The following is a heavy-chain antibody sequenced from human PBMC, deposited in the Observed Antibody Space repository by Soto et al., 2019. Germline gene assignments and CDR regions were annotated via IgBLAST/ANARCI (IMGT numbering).Heavy chain of an antibody. J-gene: IGHJ4*02. D-gene: IGHD3-9*01. CDR1: GYTFTSYD. CDR3: ARGKNVLRYFDWHASPQSIDY. CDR2: MNPNSGNT. V-gene: IGHV1-8*01. Sequence: QVQLVQSGAEVKKPGASVKVSCKASGYTFTSYDINWVRQATGQGLEWMGWMNPNSGNTGYAQKFQGRVTMTRNTSISTAYMELSSLRYEDTAVYYCARGKNVLRYFDWHASPQSIDYWGQGTLVTVSS.